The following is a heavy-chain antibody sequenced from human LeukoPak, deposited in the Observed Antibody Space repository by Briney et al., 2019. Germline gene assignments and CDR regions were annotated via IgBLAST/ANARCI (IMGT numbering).Heavy chain of an antibody. J-gene: IGHJ2*01. CDR3: AKPSLYYYDTSGYYRYWYFDL. V-gene: IGHV3-23*01. CDR2: ISPSGDIK. D-gene: IGHD3-22*01. CDR1: GFTFSNHG. Sequence: GGSLRLSCATSGFTFSNHGMNWVRQAPGKGLEWVSGISPSGDIKYYADSVKGRFTISRDNSKNTLYLQMNSLRAEDTAVYYCAKPSLYYYDTSGYYRYWYFDLWGRGTLVTVSS.